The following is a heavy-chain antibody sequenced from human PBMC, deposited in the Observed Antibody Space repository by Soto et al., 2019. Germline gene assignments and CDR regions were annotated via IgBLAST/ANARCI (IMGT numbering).Heavy chain of an antibody. D-gene: IGHD3-9*01. CDR3: ASLNFDILTGYYAFDL. CDR1: GGSISGYY. V-gene: IGHV4-59*08. J-gene: IGHJ3*01. CDR2: ISYSGST. Sequence: SETLSLTCTVSGGSISGYYWSWIRQSPEKGLEYIGYISYSGSTNCNPSLKSRVTTSLDTSKNQFSLKLSSVTAADTAIYYCASLNFDILTGYYAFDLWGQGTMVTVS.